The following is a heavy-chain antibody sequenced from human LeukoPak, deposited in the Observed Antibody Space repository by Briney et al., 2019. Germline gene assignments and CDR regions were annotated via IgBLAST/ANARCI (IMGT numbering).Heavy chain of an antibody. D-gene: IGHD2-21*02. J-gene: IGHJ4*02. V-gene: IGHV4-59*12. CDR2: IYYSGST. CDR3: ARDGDIVVVTFDY. Sequence: SETLSLTCTVSGGSISTYYWSWIRQPPGKGLEWIGYIYYSGSTNYNPSLKSRVTISVDTSKNQFSLKLSSVTAADTAVYYCARDGDIVVVTFDYWGQGTLVTVSS. CDR1: GGSISTYY.